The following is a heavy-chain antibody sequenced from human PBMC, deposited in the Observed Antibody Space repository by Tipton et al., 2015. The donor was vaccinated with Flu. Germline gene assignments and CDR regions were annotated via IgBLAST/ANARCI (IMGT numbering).Heavy chain of an antibody. Sequence: TLSLTCFVSGASIGGHYCWGWIRQPPGKGLEWIGSIYHNGGTYYSPSLKSRVAISEDTSKNQFSLKLTSVTAADTAVYYCARGRDDFWSGYSPFDYWGQGTLVTVSS. V-gene: IGHV4-38-2*02. D-gene: IGHD3-3*01. CDR2: IYHNGGT. CDR3: ARGRDDFWSGYSPFDY. J-gene: IGHJ4*02. CDR1: GASIGGHYC.